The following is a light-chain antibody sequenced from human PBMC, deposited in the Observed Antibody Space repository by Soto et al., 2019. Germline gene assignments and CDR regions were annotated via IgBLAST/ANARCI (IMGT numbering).Light chain of an antibody. J-gene: IGLJ2*01. CDR2: EVS. CDR1: SSDVGAYKY. Sequence: QSALTQPASVSGSPGQSITISCTGTSSDVGAYKYVSWFQQYPGKAPKIMIYEVSNRPSGVSNRFSGSKSGNSASLTISGLQAEDEADYYCSSFTSGSTVVFGGGTKVTVL. CDR3: SSFTSGSTVV. V-gene: IGLV2-14*01.